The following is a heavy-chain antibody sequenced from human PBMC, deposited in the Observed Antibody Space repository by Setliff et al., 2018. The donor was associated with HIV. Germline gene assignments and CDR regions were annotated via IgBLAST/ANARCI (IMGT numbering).Heavy chain of an antibody. CDR1: GGSISSSNYY. CDR2: ISYSGRT. Sequence: NPSETLSLTCSVSGGSISSSNYYWGWIRQPPGKGLQWIGSISYSGRTYYKPSLESRVTISIDTSKSQFSLNLTSMTAADTAVYFCARDPYCSGDGCFRYYQHWGRGTLVTVSS. J-gene: IGHJ1*01. V-gene: IGHV4-39*07. D-gene: IGHD2-15*01. CDR3: ARDPYCSGDGCFRYYQH.